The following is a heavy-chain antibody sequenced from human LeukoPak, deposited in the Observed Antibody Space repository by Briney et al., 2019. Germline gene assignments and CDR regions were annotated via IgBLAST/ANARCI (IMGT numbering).Heavy chain of an antibody. Sequence: PSETLSLTCTVSGGSISSYYWSWIRQPPGKGLEWIGYIYYSGSTNYNPSLKSRVTISVDTSKNQFSLKLSSVTAAETAVYYCARWGGRQFDYWGQGTLVTVPS. D-gene: IGHD3-10*01. J-gene: IGHJ4*02. CDR1: GGSISSYY. V-gene: IGHV4-59*01. CDR2: IYYSGST. CDR3: ARWGGRQFDY.